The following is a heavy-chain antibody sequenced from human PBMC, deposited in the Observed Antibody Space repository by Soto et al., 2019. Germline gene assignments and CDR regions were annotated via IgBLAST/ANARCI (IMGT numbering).Heavy chain of an antibody. J-gene: IGHJ6*02. Sequence: QVQLVESGGGVVQPGRSLRLSCAASGFTFSSYAMHWVRQAPGKGLEWVAVISYDGSNKYYADSVKGRFTISRDNSKNALCRQMNSLRAEDTAVYYCARGGALYCSGGSCYLQNYYYYGMDVWGQGTTVTVSS. CDR3: ARGGALYCSGGSCYLQNYYYYGMDV. V-gene: IGHV3-30-3*01. D-gene: IGHD2-15*01. CDR2: ISYDGSNK. CDR1: GFTFSSYA.